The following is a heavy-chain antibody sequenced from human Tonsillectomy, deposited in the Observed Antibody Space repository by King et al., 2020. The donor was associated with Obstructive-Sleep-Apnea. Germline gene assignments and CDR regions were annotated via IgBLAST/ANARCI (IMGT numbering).Heavy chain of an antibody. Sequence: VQLVESGGGLVQPGGSLRLSCAASGFTFSSYAMSLVRQAPGKGLEWVSAISGSGGSTYYADSVKGRFPISRDNSNNTLYLQMNSLRAEDTAVYYCAKDSSSRNPNFYFDSWGQGTLVTVSS. CDR3: AKDSSSRNPNFYFDS. V-gene: IGHV3-23*04. J-gene: IGHJ4*02. CDR2: ISGSGGST. CDR1: GFTFSSYA. D-gene: IGHD6-13*01.